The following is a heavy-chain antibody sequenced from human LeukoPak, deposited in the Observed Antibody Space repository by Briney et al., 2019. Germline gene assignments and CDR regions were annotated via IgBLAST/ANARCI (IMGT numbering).Heavy chain of an antibody. CDR3: ASQDEGGIAATGTS. J-gene: IGHJ4*02. Sequence: GESLKISCQASGYKFTSNWIGWVRQMPGKGLEWMGIIYPGDSDTRYSPSFEGQVTISADKSISTAYLQWSSLKASDTAMYYCASQDEGGIAATGTSWGQGTPVTVSS. CDR1: GYKFTSNW. V-gene: IGHV5-51*01. D-gene: IGHD6-13*01. CDR2: IYPGDSDT.